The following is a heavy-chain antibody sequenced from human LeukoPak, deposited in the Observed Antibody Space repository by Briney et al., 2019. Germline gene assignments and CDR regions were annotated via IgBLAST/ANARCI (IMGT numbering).Heavy chain of an antibody. CDR3: ARGGGDGYNTFDY. CDR1: GGTFSSYA. Sequence: SVKVSCKASGGTFSSYAISWVRQAPGQGLEWMGRIIPIFGTANYAQKFQGRVTITTDESTSTAYMELSSLRSEDTAVYYCARGGGDGYNTFDYWGQGTLVTVSS. CDR2: IIPIFGTA. V-gene: IGHV1-69*05. J-gene: IGHJ4*02. D-gene: IGHD5-24*01.